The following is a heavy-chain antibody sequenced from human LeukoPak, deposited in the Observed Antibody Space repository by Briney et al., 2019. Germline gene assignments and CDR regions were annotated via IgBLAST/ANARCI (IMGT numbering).Heavy chain of an antibody. CDR2: IGTAGDT. J-gene: IGHJ3*02. V-gene: IGHV3-13*01. CDR3: ARSMVRGVIPERGYIGSVLAFDI. CDR1: GFTFSSYD. D-gene: IGHD3-10*01. Sequence: GGSLRLSCAASGFTFSSYDMHWVRQATGKGLEWVSAIGTAGDTYYPGSVKGRFTISRENAKNSLYLQMNSLRAGDTAVYYCARSMVRGVIPERGYIGSVLAFDIWGQGTMVTVSS.